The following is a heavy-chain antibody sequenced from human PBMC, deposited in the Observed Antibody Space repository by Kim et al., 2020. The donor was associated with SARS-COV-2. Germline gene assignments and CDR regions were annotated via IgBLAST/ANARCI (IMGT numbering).Heavy chain of an antibody. V-gene: IGHV1-46*01. J-gene: IGHJ4*02. CDR2: INPSGGST. Sequence: ASVKVSCKASGYTFTSYYMHWVRQAPGQGLEWMGIINPSGGSTSYAQKFQGRVTMTRDTSTSTVYMELSSLRSEDTAVYYCARGPEDFWSGYYTENLNYWGQGTLVTVSS. CDR1: GYTFTSYY. CDR3: ARGPEDFWSGYYTENLNY. D-gene: IGHD3-3*01.